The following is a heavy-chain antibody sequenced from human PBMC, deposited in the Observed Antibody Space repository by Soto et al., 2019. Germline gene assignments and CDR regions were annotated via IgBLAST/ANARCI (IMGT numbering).Heavy chain of an antibody. CDR3: AKLPLGYWNGATCYSYFDY. CDR2: ITGNGGST. J-gene: IGHJ4*02. V-gene: IGHV3-23*01. D-gene: IGHD2-15*01. CDR1: GFTFSNYA. Sequence: EVQLLDSGGGLAQPGGSLRLSCAASGFTFSNYAMTLVRQAPGKGLEWVSIITGNGGSTYYADSVKGLFTISRDNSQNTLYLQMNSLRVEDTPVYYRAKLPLGYWNGATCYSYFDYWGQGTLVTVSS.